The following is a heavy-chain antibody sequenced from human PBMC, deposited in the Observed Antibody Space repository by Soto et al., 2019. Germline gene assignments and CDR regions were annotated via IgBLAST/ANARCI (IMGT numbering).Heavy chain of an antibody. CDR3: ATEPTESGYITG. Sequence: QVHLQESGPGVVRPWETLSLTCSVAGDSVNSDTYYWSWIRQSPGKGLEWIGYIYYTGSARYNPSLESRVTISLDSANNQFSLQLTSVTAADSAVYYCATEPTESGYITGWGQGARVTVSS. CDR2: IYYTGSA. J-gene: IGHJ4*02. V-gene: IGHV4-61*01. D-gene: IGHD1-20*01. CDR1: GDSVNSDTYY.